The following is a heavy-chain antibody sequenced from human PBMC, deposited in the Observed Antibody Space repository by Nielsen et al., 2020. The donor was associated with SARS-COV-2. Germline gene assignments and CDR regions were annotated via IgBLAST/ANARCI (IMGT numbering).Heavy chain of an antibody. Sequence: GGSLRLSCAASGFTFSSYGMHWVRQAPGKGLEWVAVISYDGSNKYYADSVKGRFTISRDNSKNTLYLQMNSLRAEDTAVYYCAKAEWMGRGGGYGMDVWGQGTTVTVSS. D-gene: IGHD4-23*01. J-gene: IGHJ6*02. CDR1: GFTFSSYG. V-gene: IGHV3-30*18. CDR2: ISYDGSNK. CDR3: AKAEWMGRGGGYGMDV.